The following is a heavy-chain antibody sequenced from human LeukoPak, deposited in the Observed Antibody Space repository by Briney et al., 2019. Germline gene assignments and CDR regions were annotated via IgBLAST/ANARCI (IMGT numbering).Heavy chain of an antibody. V-gene: IGHV4-30-4*08. J-gene: IGHJ4*02. Sequence: PSQTLSLTCIVSGSSINTANYYWTWIRQPPGKGLEWIGYISYSGTPYYNPSLNSRVTISLDTSKNQFSLRLNSVTAADTAMYYCARDRYGDFEDYWGQGTLVTVPS. CDR3: ARDRYGDFEDY. CDR2: ISYSGTP. D-gene: IGHD4-17*01. CDR1: GSSINTANYY.